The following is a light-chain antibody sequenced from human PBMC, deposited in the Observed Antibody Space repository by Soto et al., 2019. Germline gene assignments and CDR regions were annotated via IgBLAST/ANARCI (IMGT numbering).Light chain of an antibody. Sequence: DVVMAQSPLSLPVTLGQPASISCRSSQSLVFNDGNTYLHWFHQRPGQSPRRLIYKVSKRESGVPDRFSGSGSGTDFTLKISRVEAEDFGVYYCMQTTHWLYTFGQGTKVEIK. J-gene: IGKJ2*01. CDR3: MQTTHWLYT. CDR2: KVS. CDR1: QSLVFNDGNTY. V-gene: IGKV2-30*01.